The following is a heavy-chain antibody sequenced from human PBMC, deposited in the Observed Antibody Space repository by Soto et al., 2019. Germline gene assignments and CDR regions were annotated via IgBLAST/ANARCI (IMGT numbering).Heavy chain of an antibody. CDR1: GFIFSSYS. Sequence: GGSLRLSCAASGFIFSSYSMNWVRQVPGKGLEWVSYIGSGGADMYYAESVKGRFTISRDNAKRSVYLQMNSLRDEDTAVYYCVRDFAYTFDIWGQGTMVTVSS. D-gene: IGHD2-21*01. CDR2: IGSGGADM. CDR3: VRDFAYTFDI. V-gene: IGHV3-48*02. J-gene: IGHJ3*02.